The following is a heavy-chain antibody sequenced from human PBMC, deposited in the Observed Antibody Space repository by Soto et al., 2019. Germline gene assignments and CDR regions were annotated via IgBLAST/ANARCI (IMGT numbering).Heavy chain of an antibody. CDR2: ISGSGSST. J-gene: IGHJ4*02. V-gene: IGHV3-23*01. D-gene: IGHD3-9*01. CDR1: GFTFSSYA. CDR3: AKDDDILTSYAIDN. Sequence: PGGSLRLSXAASGFTFSSYAMSWVRQAPGKGLEWVSAISGSGSSTYYADSVKGRFTISRDNSKNTLYLQMNSLRAEDTAVYYCAKDDDILTSYAIDNWCQGTLVTVSS.